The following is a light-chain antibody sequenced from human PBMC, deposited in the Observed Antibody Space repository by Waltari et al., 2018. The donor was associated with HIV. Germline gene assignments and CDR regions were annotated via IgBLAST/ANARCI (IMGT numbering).Light chain of an antibody. Sequence: DTQMTQSHSTLPETVVARVHITCRASQSIRSWLAWYQQNPGKAPKLLIYKASSLESGVPSRFSGSGSGTEFTLTISSLQPDDFATYYCQQYNSYSWTFGQGTNVEIK. CDR2: KAS. V-gene: IGKV1-5*03. CDR1: QSIRSW. CDR3: QQYNSYSWT. J-gene: IGKJ1*01.